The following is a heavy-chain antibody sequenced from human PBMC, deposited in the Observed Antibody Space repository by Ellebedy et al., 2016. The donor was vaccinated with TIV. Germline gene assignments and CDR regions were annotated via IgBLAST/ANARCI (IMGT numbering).Heavy chain of an antibody. Sequence: ASVKVSCKASGYTFTSYGISWVRQAPGQGLEWMGWINAGNGNTKYSQKFQGRVTITRDTSASTAYMELSSLRSEDTAVYYCARAKRHRPNYYYDSSGSNWFDPWGQGTLVTVSS. CDR1: GYTFTSYG. J-gene: IGHJ5*02. V-gene: IGHV1-3*01. CDR3: ARAKRHRPNYYYDSSGSNWFDP. CDR2: INAGNGNT. D-gene: IGHD3-22*01.